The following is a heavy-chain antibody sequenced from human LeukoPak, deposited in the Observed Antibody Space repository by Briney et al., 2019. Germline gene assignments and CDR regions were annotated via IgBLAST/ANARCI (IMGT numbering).Heavy chain of an antibody. V-gene: IGHV3-23*01. J-gene: IGHJ4*02. Sequence: GGSLRLSCAASGFTFSDYHMGWVRQAPGKGLEWVSGISGSGGNKYYADSVKGRFTISRDNSRNTLYLQVDSLRADEDTAVYYCASDFNRGFGYYLDYWGQGTLVTVSS. CDR2: ISGSGGNK. CDR1: GFTFSDYH. D-gene: IGHD2/OR15-2a*01. CDR3: ASDFNRGFGYYLDY.